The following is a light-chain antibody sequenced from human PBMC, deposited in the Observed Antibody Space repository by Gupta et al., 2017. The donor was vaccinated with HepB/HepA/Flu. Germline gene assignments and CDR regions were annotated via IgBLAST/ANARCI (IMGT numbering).Light chain of an antibody. CDR1: TSNIGVNP. CDR3: AARHDRVDAPV. V-gene: IGLV1-44*01. J-gene: IGLJ3*02. Sequence: QAVLTQPPSASGTPGQRVTISCSGSTSNIGVNPVNWYQHLPGSAPKLLIYYNDRRPSGVPDRFSASKSGTSASLAISGLQSGDEAVYYCAARHDRVDAPVFGGGTKLTVL. CDR2: YND.